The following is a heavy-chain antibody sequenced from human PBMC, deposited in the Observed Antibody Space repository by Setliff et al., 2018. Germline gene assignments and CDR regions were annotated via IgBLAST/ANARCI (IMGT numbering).Heavy chain of an antibody. CDR1: GASISSYY. J-gene: IGHJ5*02. Sequence: PSETLSLTCTVSGASISSYYWSWIRPPPGKGLEWIGYIYYGGTTNYNPSLKSRVSISLDTSKSQFSLRLSSLTAADTAVYYCARHRRDSSGSCYSRFDPWGQGTLVTVSS. CDR2: IYYGGTT. CDR3: ARHRRDSSGSCYSRFDP. D-gene: IGHD2-15*01. V-gene: IGHV4-59*08.